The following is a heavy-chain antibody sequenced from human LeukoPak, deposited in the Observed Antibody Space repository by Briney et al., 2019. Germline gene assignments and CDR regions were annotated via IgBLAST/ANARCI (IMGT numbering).Heavy chain of an antibody. J-gene: IGHJ6*02. CDR3: AREITMVRGVIGYYYYGMDV. Sequence: GGSLRLSCAASGFTFSSYWMNWARQAPGKGLEWVANIKQDGSEKYYVDSVKGRFTISRDNAKNSLYLQMNSLRAEDTAVYYCAREITMVRGVIGYYYYGMDVWGQGTTVTVSS. V-gene: IGHV3-7*01. D-gene: IGHD3-10*01. CDR1: GFTFSSYW. CDR2: IKQDGSEK.